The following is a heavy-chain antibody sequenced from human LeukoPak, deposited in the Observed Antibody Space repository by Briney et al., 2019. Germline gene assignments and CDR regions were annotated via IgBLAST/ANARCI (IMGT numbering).Heavy chain of an antibody. D-gene: IGHD3-3*01. CDR3: AKGIFGSSGHFDY. J-gene: IGHJ4*02. CDR1: GFTFSSYA. Sequence: PGGSLRLSCAATGFTFSSYAMSWVRQAPGKGLEWVSAISGSGGSTYYADSVKGRFTISRDNSKNTLYLQMNSLRAEDTAVYYCAKGIFGSSGHFDYWGQGTLVTVSS. V-gene: IGHV3-23*01. CDR2: ISGSGGST.